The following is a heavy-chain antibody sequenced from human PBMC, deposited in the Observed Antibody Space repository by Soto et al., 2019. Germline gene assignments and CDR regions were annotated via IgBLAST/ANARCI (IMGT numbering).Heavy chain of an antibody. D-gene: IGHD3-22*01. Sequence: SETLSLTCTVSGGSISSYYWSWIRQPAGKGLEWIGRIYTSGSTNYNPSLKSRVTMSVDTSKNQFSLKLSSVTAADTAVYYCARTGNYDESGPISSPDHWGQGTLVTVSS. V-gene: IGHV4-4*07. CDR2: IYTSGST. CDR1: GGSISSYY. CDR3: ARTGNYDESGPISSPDH. J-gene: IGHJ4*02.